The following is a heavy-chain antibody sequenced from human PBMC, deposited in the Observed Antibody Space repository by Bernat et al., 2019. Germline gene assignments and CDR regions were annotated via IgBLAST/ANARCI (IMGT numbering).Heavy chain of an antibody. Sequence: QVQLVESGGGVVQPGRSLRLSCAASGFTFSSYAMHWVRQAPGKGLEWVAVISYDGSNKYYADSVKGRFTICRDNSRNTLYLQMNSLRAEDTAVYYCAREAPIDRMITFGGVIVRRNFDYWGQGTLVTVSS. D-gene: IGHD3-16*02. J-gene: IGHJ4*02. CDR1: GFTFSSYA. CDR2: ISYDGSNK. CDR3: AREAPIDRMITFGGVIVRRNFDY. V-gene: IGHV3-30*01.